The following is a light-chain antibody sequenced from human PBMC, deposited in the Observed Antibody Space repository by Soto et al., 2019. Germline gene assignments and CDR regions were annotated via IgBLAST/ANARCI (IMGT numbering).Light chain of an antibody. CDR1: TGAVTSGHH. J-gene: IGLJ3*02. CDR2: STD. CDR3: LLYYGGAQPHGV. V-gene: IGLV7-43*01. Sequence: QAVVTQESSLTVSPGGTVTLTCASSTGAVTSGHHPHWLQQKPGQAPRTVIYSTDNKQDWTPARFSGSLLGGKAALTVSGVQPEDEAEYYCLLYYGGAQPHGVFGGGTKLTVL.